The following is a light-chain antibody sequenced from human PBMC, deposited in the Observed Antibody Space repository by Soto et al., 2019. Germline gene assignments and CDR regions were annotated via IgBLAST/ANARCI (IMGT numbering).Light chain of an antibody. CDR1: QSVSFN. V-gene: IGKV3D-15*01. Sequence: EIVLTQSPGTLSLSPGERATLSCRASQSVSFNYLGWYHQKPGQAPRLFIYGASTRATGIPARFSGSGSGTEFTLTISSLQSEDFAVYYCQQYNNWPAITFGQGTRLEI. CDR3: QQYNNWPAIT. J-gene: IGKJ5*01. CDR2: GAS.